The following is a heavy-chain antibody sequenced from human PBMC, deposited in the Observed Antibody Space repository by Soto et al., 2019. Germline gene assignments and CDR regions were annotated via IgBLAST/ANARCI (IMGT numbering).Heavy chain of an antibody. CDR3: ARRYSSSSSAVDY. V-gene: IGHV1-18*01. D-gene: IGHD6-6*01. Sequence: QVQLVQSGAEVKKPGASVKVSCKASGYTFTSYGISWVRQAPGQGLEWMGWISAYNGNTNYAQKLQGRVTMTTDTSTRTAYVERRSLRSDDTAVYYCARRYSSSSSAVDYWGQGTLVTVSS. CDR2: ISAYNGNT. J-gene: IGHJ4*02. CDR1: GYTFTSYG.